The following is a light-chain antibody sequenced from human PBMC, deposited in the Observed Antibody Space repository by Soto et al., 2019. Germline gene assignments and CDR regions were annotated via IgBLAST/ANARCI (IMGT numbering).Light chain of an antibody. J-gene: IGLJ1*01. CDR1: ISNIGSKT. CDR3: AAWDDSLSGYV. V-gene: IGLV1-44*01. CDR2: SDD. Sequence: QSVLTQPASASGTPGQGVTISCSGSISNIGSKTVEWYQQFPGTAPQLLIYSDDQRPSGVPDRFSGSKSGTSASLAISGLQAEDEADYYCAAWDDSLSGYVFGTGTKVTVL.